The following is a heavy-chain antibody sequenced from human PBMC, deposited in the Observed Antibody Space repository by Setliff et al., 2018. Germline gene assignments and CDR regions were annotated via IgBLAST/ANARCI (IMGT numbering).Heavy chain of an antibody. CDR2: IYYSGST. CDR3: ARHGGIAAAGKLVLNWFDP. V-gene: IGHV4-39*01. D-gene: IGHD6-13*01. J-gene: IGHJ5*02. Sequence: SETLSLTCTVSGGSISSSSYYWGWIRQPPGKGLEWIGSIYYSGSTYYNPSLKSRVTISVDTSKNQFSLKLSSVTAADTAVYYCARHGGIAAAGKLVLNWFDPWGQGTLVTV. CDR1: GGSISSSSYY.